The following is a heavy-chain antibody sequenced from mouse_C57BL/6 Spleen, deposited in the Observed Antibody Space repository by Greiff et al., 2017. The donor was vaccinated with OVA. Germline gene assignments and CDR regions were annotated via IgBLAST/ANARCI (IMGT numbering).Heavy chain of an antibody. D-gene: IGHD3-2*02. V-gene: IGHV1-69*01. CDR3: AHSSGYWFAY. CDR1: GYTFTSYW. CDR2: IDPSDSYT. J-gene: IGHJ3*01. Sequence: QVQLQQPGAELVMPGASVKLSCKASGYTFTSYWMHWVKQRPGQGLEWIGEIDPSDSYTNYNQKFKGKSTLTVDKSSSTAYMQLSSLTSEDSAVYYCAHSSGYWFAYWGQGTLFTVSA.